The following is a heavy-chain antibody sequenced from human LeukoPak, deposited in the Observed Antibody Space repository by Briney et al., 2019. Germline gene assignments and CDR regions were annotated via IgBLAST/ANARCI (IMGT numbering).Heavy chain of an antibody. CDR1: GYTFSSYA. J-gene: IGHJ3*02. CDR3: AREGSYYDSSGYYPDAFDI. CDR2: IIPIFGTA. D-gene: IGHD3-22*01. V-gene: IGHV1-69*06. Sequence: SVKVSCKASGYTFSSYAISWVRQAPGQGLEWMGGIIPIFGTANYAQKFQGRVTITADKSTSTAYMKLSSLRSEDTAVYYCAREGSYYDSSGYYPDAFDIWGQGTMVTVSS.